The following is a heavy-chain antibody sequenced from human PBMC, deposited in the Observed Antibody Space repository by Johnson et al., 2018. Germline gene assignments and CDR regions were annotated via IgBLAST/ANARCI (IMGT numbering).Heavy chain of an antibody. V-gene: IGHV3-30*04. CDR2: ISYDGSNT. CDR1: GFTFSNYA. D-gene: IGHD1/OR15-1a*01. Sequence: VQLLETGGGVVQPGRSLRLSCAASGFTFSNYALHWVRQAPGKGLEWVALISYDGSNTYYAASVKGRFTMSRDNSKNTVYLQMNSLTVEDTAIYYCAGEDQYSKSRNNSNKPLIRKRTTRPGEATALSYWAREDSPYHREYFRPWGQGTLVLVSS. J-gene: IGHJ1*01. CDR3: AGEDQYSKSRNNSNKPLIRKRTTRPGEATALSYWAREDSPYHREYFRP.